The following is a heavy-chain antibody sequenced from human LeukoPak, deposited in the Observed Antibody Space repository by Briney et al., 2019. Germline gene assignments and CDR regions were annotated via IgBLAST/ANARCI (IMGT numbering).Heavy chain of an antibody. Sequence: GGSLRLSCAASGFTFSSYAMSWVRQAPGKGLEWVSAISSSGSSTYYADSVKGRFTISRDNSKNTLYLQMNSLRAEDTAVYYCAKVACSTAGAPPLVIYWGQGTLVTVSS. D-gene: IGHD4/OR15-4a*01. CDR2: ISSSGSST. J-gene: IGHJ4*02. CDR3: AKVACSTAGAPPLVIY. CDR1: GFTFSSYA. V-gene: IGHV3-23*01.